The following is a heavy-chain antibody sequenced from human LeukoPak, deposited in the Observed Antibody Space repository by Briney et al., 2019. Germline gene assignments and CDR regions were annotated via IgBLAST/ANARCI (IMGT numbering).Heavy chain of an antibody. CDR1: GGSISSGGYY. CDR3: ARVWVTGYSGGWYYYFDY. V-gene: IGHV4-31*03. CDR2: IYYSGST. D-gene: IGHD6-19*01. J-gene: IGHJ4*02. Sequence: SQTLSLTCTVSGGSISSGGYYWSWIRQHPGKGLEWIGYIYYSGSTYYNPSLKSRVTISVDTSKNQFSLKLSSVTAADTAVYYCARVWVTGYSGGWYYYFDYWGQGTLVTVSS.